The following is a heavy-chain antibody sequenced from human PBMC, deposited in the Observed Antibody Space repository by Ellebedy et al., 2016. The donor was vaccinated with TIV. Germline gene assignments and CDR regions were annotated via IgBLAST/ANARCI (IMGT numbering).Heavy chain of an antibody. Sequence: GESLKISCAASGFTVSSNYMTWVRQAPGKGLEWVSVIYSGGSTYYADSVKGRFTISRDNSRRTLYLQMNSLRAEDTAMYYCARDLGVSGTYYLLVYWGQGTLVTVSS. D-gene: IGHD1-26*01. CDR3: ARDLGVSGTYYLLVY. CDR2: IYSGGST. CDR1: GFTVSSNY. V-gene: IGHV3-53*05. J-gene: IGHJ4*02.